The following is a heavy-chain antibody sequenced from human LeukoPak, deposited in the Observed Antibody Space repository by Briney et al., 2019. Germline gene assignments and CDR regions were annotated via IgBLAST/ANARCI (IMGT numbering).Heavy chain of an antibody. D-gene: IGHD2-2*01. CDR2: INRDGPT. V-gene: IGHV3-66*01. CDR3: GRGGYDMYD. J-gene: IGHJ6*02. CDR1: GFTFSSYE. Sequence: GGSLRLSCAASGFTFSSYEMNWVRQAPGKGLEWVSTINRDGPTFHADSVKGRFTISRVNSRNTLYLQMNSLRAEDTAVYYCGRGGYDMYDWGQGTTVSVSS.